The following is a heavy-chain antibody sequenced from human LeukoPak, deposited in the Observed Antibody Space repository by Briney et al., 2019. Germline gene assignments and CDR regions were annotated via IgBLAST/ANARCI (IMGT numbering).Heavy chain of an antibody. D-gene: IGHD6-19*01. J-gene: IGHJ4*02. CDR2: TSSSGST. CDR1: GDSISSGDYY. V-gene: IGHV4-61*02. Sequence: SETLSLTCTVSGDSISSGDYYWSWIRQPAGKGLEWIGRTSSSGSTNYNPSLKSRVTISVDTSKNQFSLKLSSVTAADTAVYFCARGTLYRGWSYYLDFWGQGSQVTVSS. CDR3: ARGTLYRGWSYYLDF.